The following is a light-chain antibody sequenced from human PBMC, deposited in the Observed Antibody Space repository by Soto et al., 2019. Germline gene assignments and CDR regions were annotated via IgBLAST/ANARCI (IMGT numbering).Light chain of an antibody. Sequence: DIQITQSPSSLSASVGDRVTITCQTSQSINTYLNWYQQKPGKAPKLLIYGASSLQSGVPLRFSGSGSGTDFTLTISSLEPEDFATYYCQESYSPLWGTCGQGTKV. V-gene: IGKV1-39*01. CDR3: QESYSPLWGT. J-gene: IGKJ1*01. CDR2: GAS. CDR1: QSINTY.